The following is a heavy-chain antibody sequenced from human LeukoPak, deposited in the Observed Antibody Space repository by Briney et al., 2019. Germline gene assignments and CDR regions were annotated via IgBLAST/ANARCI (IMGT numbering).Heavy chain of an antibody. Sequence: SETLSLTCTVSGGSISSSSYYWSWIRQPAGKGLEWIGRIYTSGSTNYNPSLKSRVTMSVDTSKNQFSLKLSSVTAADTAVYYCARDDPTPTFGGVIVDTWGQGTLVTVSS. CDR2: IYTSGST. CDR3: ARDDPTPTFGGVIVDT. CDR1: GGSISSSSYY. D-gene: IGHD3-16*02. J-gene: IGHJ5*02. V-gene: IGHV4-61*02.